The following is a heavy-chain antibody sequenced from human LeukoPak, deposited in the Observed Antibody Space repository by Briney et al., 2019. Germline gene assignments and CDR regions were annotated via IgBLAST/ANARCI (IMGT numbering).Heavy chain of an antibody. D-gene: IGHD3-22*01. Sequence: GGSLRLSCAASGFTFSSYAMHWVRQAPGKGLEWVAVISYDGSNKYYADSVKGRFTISRDNSKNTLYLQMNSLRAEVTAVYYCVAQPTADSSGYYYFDYWGQGTLVTVSS. J-gene: IGHJ4*02. CDR1: GFTFSSYA. CDR2: ISYDGSNK. V-gene: IGHV3-30*04. CDR3: VAQPTADSSGYYYFDY.